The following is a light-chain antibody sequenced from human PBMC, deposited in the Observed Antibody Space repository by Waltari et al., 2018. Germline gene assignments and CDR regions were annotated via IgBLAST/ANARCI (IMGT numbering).Light chain of an antibody. V-gene: IGLV2-8*01. CDR2: EVT. CDR1: SGDIGAYNS. J-gene: IGLJ2*01. CDR3: SSYADSNVL. Sequence: QSALTQPPSASGSPGQSVTISCTGTSGDIGAYNSVSWYQQHPARAPKLMIYEVTKRPSGVPDRFSGSRSGNTASLTVSGLQTEDEADYFCSSYADSNVLFGGGTKLTVL.